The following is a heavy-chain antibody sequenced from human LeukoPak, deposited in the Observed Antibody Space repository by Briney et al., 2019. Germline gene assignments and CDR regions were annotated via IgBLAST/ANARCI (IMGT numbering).Heavy chain of an antibody. CDR3: AXXXXYSSSWYFAFDI. CDR1: GYTFTSYG. CDR2: ISAYNGNT. V-gene: IGHV1-18*01. D-gene: IGHD6-13*01. Sequence: ASVKVSCKASGYTFTSYGISWVRQAPGQGLEWMGWISAYNGNTNYAQKLQGRVTMTTDTSTSTAYMELRSLRSDDTAVYYCAXXXXYSSSWYFAFDIWGQGTMVTVSS. J-gene: IGHJ3*02.